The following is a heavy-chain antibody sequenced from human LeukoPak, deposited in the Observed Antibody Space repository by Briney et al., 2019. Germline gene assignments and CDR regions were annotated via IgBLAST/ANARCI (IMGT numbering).Heavy chain of an antibody. CDR3: ATWGLHFDI. Sequence: ASVKVSCKSSGYTFNSCYMHWVRQAPGQGLEWRGWINPNSGGTNYAQKFQGRVTMTRDTSISTPYMELSRLTSDDTAVYFCATWGLHFDIWGQGTMVTVAS. CDR2: INPNSGGT. CDR1: GYTFNSCY. D-gene: IGHD3-16*01. V-gene: IGHV1-2*02. J-gene: IGHJ3*02.